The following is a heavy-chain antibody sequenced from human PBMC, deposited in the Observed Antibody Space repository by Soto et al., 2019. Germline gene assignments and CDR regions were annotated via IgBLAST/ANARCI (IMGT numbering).Heavy chain of an antibody. CDR2: IRSKAYGGTA. CDR3: YRSVGPPKLRGDWFDP. CDR1: EFSFTNYA. D-gene: IGHD3-10*01. V-gene: IGHV3-49*04. J-gene: IGHJ5*02. Sequence: VKLVESGGGLVQPGRSLRLSCTGSEFSFTNYAMTWVRQAPGQGLEWVGFIRSKAYGGTAEYAASVKGRFTISRDDSKSIAYLHMNSLKTEDTAVYYCYRSVGPPKLRGDWFDPWGQGTLVTVSS.